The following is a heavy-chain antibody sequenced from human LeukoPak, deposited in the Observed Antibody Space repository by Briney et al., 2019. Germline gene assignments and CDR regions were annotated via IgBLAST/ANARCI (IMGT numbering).Heavy chain of an antibody. CDR2: IYYSGST. Sequence: SETLSLTCTVSGASISSGDYLWSWIRQPPGMGLEWIGYIYYSGSTYYNPSLKSRVTISVDTSKNQFSLKLSSVTAADTAVYYCARELGYCSGGSCYAYYGMDVWGQGTTVTVSS. CDR1: GASISSGDYL. D-gene: IGHD2-15*01. CDR3: ARELGYCSGGSCYAYYGMDV. J-gene: IGHJ6*02. V-gene: IGHV4-30-4*01.